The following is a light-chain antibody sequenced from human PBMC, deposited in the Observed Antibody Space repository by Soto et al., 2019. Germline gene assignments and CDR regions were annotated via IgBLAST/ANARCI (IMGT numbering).Light chain of an antibody. V-gene: IGLV2-14*01. CDR3: SSYTSSSAPSAV. CDR2: DVS. J-gene: IGLJ7*01. Sequence: ALTQPASVSGSPGQSITISCTGTSSDVGGYNYVSWYQQHPGKAPKLMIYDVSNRPSGVSNRFSGSKSGNTASLTISGLQAEDEADYFCSSYTSSSAPSAVFGGGTQLTVL. CDR1: SSDVGGYNY.